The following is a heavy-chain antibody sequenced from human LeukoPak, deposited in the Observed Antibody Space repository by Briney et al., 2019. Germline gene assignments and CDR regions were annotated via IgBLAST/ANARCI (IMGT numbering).Heavy chain of an antibody. CDR1: FPVTNGFH. CDR3: AKGIPFDF. D-gene: IGHD2-2*02. Sequence: SETLSLTCSVSFPVTNGFHWAWIRQPPGKGLEFMGYVHHTGTTYYNPSPNSRVTISVDTSKYQFSLRLTSVTAADTAVYFCAKGIPFDFWGQGRLVTVSS. V-gene: IGHV4-38-2*02. J-gene: IGHJ4*02. CDR2: VHHTGTT.